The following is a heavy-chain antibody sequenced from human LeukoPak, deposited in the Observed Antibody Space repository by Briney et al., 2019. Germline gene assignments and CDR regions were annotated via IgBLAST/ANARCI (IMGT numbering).Heavy chain of an antibody. Sequence: PGGSLRLSCAASGFSVSSNYMSWVRQAPEKGLEWVSILYSRGSTYYADSVKGRFTISRDDSKNTLYLQMNSLGAEDTAVYYCASGGRGARKYYSDPFDYWGQGTLVTVSS. D-gene: IGHD3-10*01. CDR1: GFSVSSNY. CDR2: LYSRGST. CDR3: ASGGRGARKYYSDPFDY. V-gene: IGHV3-53*01. J-gene: IGHJ4*02.